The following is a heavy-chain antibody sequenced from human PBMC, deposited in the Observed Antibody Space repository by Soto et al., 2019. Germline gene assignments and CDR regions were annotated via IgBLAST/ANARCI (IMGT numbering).Heavy chain of an antibody. CDR1: GGTFSSYA. CDR2: IIPIFGTA. Sequence: SVKVSCKASGGTFSSYAISWVRQAPGQGLEWMGGIIPIFGTANYAQKFQGRVTIAADESTSTAYMELSSLRSEDKAVYYCARDLNYYDSSGYYHWGQGTLVTVSS. V-gene: IGHV1-69*13. CDR3: ARDLNYYDSSGYYH. D-gene: IGHD3-22*01. J-gene: IGHJ5*02.